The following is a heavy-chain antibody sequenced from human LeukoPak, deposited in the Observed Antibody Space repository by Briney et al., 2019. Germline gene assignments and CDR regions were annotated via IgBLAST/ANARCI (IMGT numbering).Heavy chain of an antibody. CDR2: VYYSGTT. Sequence: SETLSLTCTVSGGSISTYYWSWIRQPPGKGLEWIGYVYYSGTTNYKYKSSLKSRVTISVDTSKNQFSLKLSSVTAADTAVYYCARRERDGYNQNWFDPWGQGTLVTVSS. CDR1: GGSISTYY. D-gene: IGHD5-24*01. J-gene: IGHJ5*02. V-gene: IGHV4-59*08. CDR3: ARRERDGYNQNWFDP.